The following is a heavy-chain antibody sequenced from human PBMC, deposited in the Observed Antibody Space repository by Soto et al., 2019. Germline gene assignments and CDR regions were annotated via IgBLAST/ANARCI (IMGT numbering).Heavy chain of an antibody. V-gene: IGHV5-51*01. D-gene: IGHD1-1*01. CDR3: ARLSAGTMSAGGIDFDI. Sequence: PGESLKISCKGSGYSFTSYWIGWVRQMPGKGLEWMGIIYPGDSDTRYSPSFQGQVTISADKSISTAYLQWSSLKASDTAVYYCARLSAGTMSAGGIDFDIWGQGTMVTVSS. J-gene: IGHJ3*02. CDR1: GYSFTSYW. CDR2: IYPGDSDT.